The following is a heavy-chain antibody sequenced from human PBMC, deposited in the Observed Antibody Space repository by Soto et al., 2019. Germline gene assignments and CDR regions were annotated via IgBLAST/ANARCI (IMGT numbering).Heavy chain of an antibody. CDR2: IYYSGST. CDR1: GGSISSYY. V-gene: IGHV4-59*01. D-gene: IGHD6-13*01. CDR3: ARDLYSSSWYEENWFEP. Sequence: LSLPFSVSGGSISSYYWSWIRQPPGKGLEGIGYIYYSGSTNDNPSLKSRVTISVDTSTNQSSLQLSAVTSSVTAVYYCARDLYSSSWYEENWFEPWGQGTLVTVSS. J-gene: IGHJ5*02.